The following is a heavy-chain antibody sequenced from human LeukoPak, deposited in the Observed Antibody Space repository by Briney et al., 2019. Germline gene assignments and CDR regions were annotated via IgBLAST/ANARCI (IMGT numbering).Heavy chain of an antibody. V-gene: IGHV1-2*06. J-gene: IGHJ5*02. CDR2: INPNSGGT. CDR1: GYTFTAYY. D-gene: IGHD2-15*01. CDR3: ARERSLVEVVAATLSWFDP. Sequence: ASVKVSCKASGYTFTAYYMHWVRQAPGQGLEWMGRINPNSGGTNYAQKFQGRVTMTRDTSISTAYMELSRLRSDDTAVYYCARERSLVEVVAATLSWFDPWGQGTLVTVSS.